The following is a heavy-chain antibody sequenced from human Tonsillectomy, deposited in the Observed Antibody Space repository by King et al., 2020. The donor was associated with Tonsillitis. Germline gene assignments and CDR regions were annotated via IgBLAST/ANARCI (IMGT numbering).Heavy chain of an antibody. Sequence: VQLQQSGPGLVKPSQTLSLTCAISGDSVSSNSAAWNWVRQYPSRGLEWRGRTYYSSQWSNDYAVSVKIRITINPDTSKTQFSLQLNSVTPEYTSVYYCARDWRGSLYYDAFDIWGQGTMVTVSS. CDR3: ARDWRGSLYYDAFDI. CDR1: GDSVSSNSAA. J-gene: IGHJ3*02. CDR2: TYYSSQWSN. V-gene: IGHV6-1*01. D-gene: IGHD2-2*02.